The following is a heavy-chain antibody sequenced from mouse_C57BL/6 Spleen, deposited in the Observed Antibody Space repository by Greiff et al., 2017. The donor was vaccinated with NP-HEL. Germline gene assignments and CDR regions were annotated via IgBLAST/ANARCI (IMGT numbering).Heavy chain of an antibody. Sequence: QVQLKESGPGLVAPSQSLSITCTVSGFSLTSYGVHWVRQPPGKGLEWLVVIWSDGSTTYNSALKSRLSISKDNSKSQVFLKMNSLQTDDTAMYYCARHNDLQGAYFDYWGQGTTLTVSS. D-gene: IGHD2-12*01. CDR3: ARHNDLQGAYFDY. V-gene: IGHV2-6-1*01. CDR2: IWSDGST. J-gene: IGHJ2*01. CDR1: GFSLTSYG.